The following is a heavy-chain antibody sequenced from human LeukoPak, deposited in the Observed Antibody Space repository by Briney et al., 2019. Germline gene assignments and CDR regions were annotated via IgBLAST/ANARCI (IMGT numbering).Heavy chain of an antibody. J-gene: IGHJ4*02. CDR1: GFTFSSYW. D-gene: IGHD5-12*01. CDR3: AIGPPYGGYSD. CDR2: ISGGGGRT. V-gene: IGHV3-23*01. Sequence: GGSLRLSCEASGFTFSSYWMTWVRQAPGKGPEWVSSISGGGGRTYYADSLKGRFTISRDNSKNTLYLQMNSLRPEDTAVYSCAIGPPYGGYSDWGQGTLVTVSS.